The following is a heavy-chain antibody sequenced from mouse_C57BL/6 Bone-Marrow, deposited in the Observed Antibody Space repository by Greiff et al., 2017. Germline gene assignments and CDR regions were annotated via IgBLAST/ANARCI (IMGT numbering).Heavy chain of an antibody. Sequence: VQLQQSGAELVRPGASVKLSCTASGFNIKDDYMHWVKQRPEQGLEWIGWIDPENGDTEYASKFQGKATITADTSSNTAYLQLSSLTSEDTAVYYCTTIITTGYWGQGTTLTVS. CDR1: GFNIKDDY. CDR3: TTIITTGY. CDR2: IDPENGDT. D-gene: IGHD1-2*01. J-gene: IGHJ2*01. V-gene: IGHV14-4*01.